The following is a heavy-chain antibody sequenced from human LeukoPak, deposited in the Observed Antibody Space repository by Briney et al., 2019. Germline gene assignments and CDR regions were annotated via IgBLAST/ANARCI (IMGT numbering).Heavy chain of an antibody. D-gene: IGHD4-17*01. CDR2: ISAYNGNT. J-gene: IGHJ3*02. CDR1: GYTFTSYG. CDR3: ARDVHYSVYGDSYDAFDI. Sequence: GASVKVSCKASGYTFTSYGISWVRQAPGQGLEWMGWISAYNGNTNYAQKLQGRVTMTTDTSTSTAYMELRSLRSDDTAVYYCARDVHYSVYGDSYDAFDIWGQGTMVTVSS. V-gene: IGHV1-18*01.